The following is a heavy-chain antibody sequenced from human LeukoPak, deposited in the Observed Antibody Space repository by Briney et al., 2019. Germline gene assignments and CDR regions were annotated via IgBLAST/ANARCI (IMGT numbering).Heavy chain of an antibody. CDR1: GFTFSRYS. V-gene: IGHV3-21*01. Sequence: GGSLRLSCAASGFTFSRYSMNWVRQAPGKGLEWVSSISSSSSFIYYADSVKGRFTISRDNAKNSLYLQMNSLRAEDTAVYYCARNPPLGSCSTISCPHLDYWGQGTLVTVSS. CDR2: ISSSSSFI. D-gene: IGHD2-2*01. CDR3: ARNPPLGSCSTISCPHLDY. J-gene: IGHJ4*02.